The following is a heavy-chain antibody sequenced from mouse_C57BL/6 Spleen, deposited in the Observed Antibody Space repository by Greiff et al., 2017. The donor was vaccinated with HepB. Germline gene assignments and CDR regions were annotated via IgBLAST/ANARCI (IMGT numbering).Heavy chain of an antibody. CDR2: INPNNGGT. V-gene: IGHV1-26*01. D-gene: IGHD1-1*01. Sequence: VQLQQSGPELVKPGALVKISCKASGYTFTDYYMNWVKQSHGKSLEWIGDINPNNGGTSYNQKFKGKATLTVDKSSSTAYMELRSLTSEDSAVYYCATSGDGSSLYAMDYWGQGTSVTVSS. CDR1: GYTFTDYY. J-gene: IGHJ4*01. CDR3: ATSGDGSSLYAMDY.